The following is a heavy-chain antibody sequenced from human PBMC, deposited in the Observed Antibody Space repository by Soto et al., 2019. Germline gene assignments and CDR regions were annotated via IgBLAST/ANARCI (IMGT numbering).Heavy chain of an antibody. CDR2: IYHAGSV. V-gene: IGHV4-38-2*01. Sequence: SETLSLTCAVSGYSIASGYYWAWIRQSPGKGLEWIGSIYHAGSVYYNPSLNIRVAVSLDTSKNHFSLKLTSVTAADTAVYYCARTFDYYGMDVWGQGTTVTVS. J-gene: IGHJ6*02. CDR3: ARTFDYYGMDV. CDR1: GYSIASGYY.